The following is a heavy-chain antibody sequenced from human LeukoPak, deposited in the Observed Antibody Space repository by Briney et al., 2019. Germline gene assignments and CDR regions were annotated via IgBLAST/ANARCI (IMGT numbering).Heavy chain of an antibody. V-gene: IGHV4-4*02. Sequence: PSGTLSLTCAVSGASINNINWWSWVRQSPGKGLVWIGEISDGGSTQYNPSLMSRVMMSIDKSKNQFSLSLTSVTAADTALYYCVRNFDNWGRGALVTVSS. D-gene: IGHD1-14*01. CDR1: GASINNINW. CDR3: VRNFDN. CDR2: ISDGGST. J-gene: IGHJ4*02.